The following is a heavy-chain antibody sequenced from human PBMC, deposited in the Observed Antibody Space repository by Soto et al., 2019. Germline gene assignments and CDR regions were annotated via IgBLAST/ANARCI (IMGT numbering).Heavy chain of an antibody. V-gene: IGHV4-39*01. CDR1: GGSISSSSYY. Sequence: SETLSLTCTVSGGSISSSSYYWGWIRQPPGKGLEWIGSIYYSGSTYYNPSLKSRVTISVDTSKNQFSLKLSSVTAADTAVYYCARHPLQDFYFDYWGQGTLVTVSS. J-gene: IGHJ4*02. CDR3: ARHPLQDFYFDY. CDR2: IYYSGST.